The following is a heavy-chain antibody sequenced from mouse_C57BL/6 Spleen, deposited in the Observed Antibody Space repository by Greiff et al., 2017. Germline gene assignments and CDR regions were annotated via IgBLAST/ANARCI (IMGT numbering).Heavy chain of an antibody. J-gene: IGHJ2*01. D-gene: IGHD1-1*01. CDR1: GYTFTSYW. CDR2: IYPSDSET. Sequence: QVQLQQPGAELVRPGSSVKLSCKASGYTFTSYWMDWVKQRPGQGLEWIGNIYPSDSETHYNQKFQDKATLTVDKSSSTAYMQLSSLTSEDSAVYYCARLTQFMTTVPGFFFDYWGQGTTLTVSS. V-gene: IGHV1-61*01. CDR3: ARLTQFMTTVPGFFFDY.